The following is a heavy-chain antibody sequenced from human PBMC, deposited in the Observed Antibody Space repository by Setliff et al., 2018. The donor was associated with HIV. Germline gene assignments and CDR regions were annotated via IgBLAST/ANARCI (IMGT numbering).Heavy chain of an antibody. J-gene: IGHJ1*01. V-gene: IGHV3-23*01. CDR3: AQAQTSVSGSYYQYLQH. D-gene: IGHD3-10*01. CDR2: IGAVGSPT. Sequence: PGGSLRLSCAASAFTFSTYAMGWVRQAAGKGLEWVSTIGAVGSPTHYAESVKGRFTISRDNSKNTLYLRMNSLRAEDTAVYYCAQAQTSVSGSYYQYLQHWGQGTLVTVSS. CDR1: AFTFSTYA.